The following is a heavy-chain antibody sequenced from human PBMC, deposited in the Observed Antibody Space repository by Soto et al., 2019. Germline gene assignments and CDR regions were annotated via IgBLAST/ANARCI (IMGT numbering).Heavy chain of an antibody. CDR2: IIPIFGTE. V-gene: IGHV1-69*01. J-gene: IGHJ6*02. D-gene: IGHD2-2*01. CDR3: STSVYCSTTRCYYYYGLDV. CDR1: GGTFSSHS. Sequence: QVQLVQSGAEVKKPGSSVKVSCKVSGGTFSSHSINWVRQAPGQGPEWMGGIIPIFGTENYAQKFQGRVTITADESTSTAYMELSSLTSEDTARYYCSTSVYCSTTRCYYYYGLDVWGQGTTVTVSS.